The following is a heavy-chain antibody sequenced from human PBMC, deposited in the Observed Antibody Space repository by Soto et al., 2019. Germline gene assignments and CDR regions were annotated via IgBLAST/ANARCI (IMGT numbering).Heavy chain of an antibody. D-gene: IGHD6-13*01. CDR3: ARGSSPVDFDY. Sequence: QVQLVQSGGEVKKHGASVKVSCKASGYTFTNYGVNWVRQAPGQGLEWMGWINTYNGNTNYAQRLQGRVTLTTDTSTRTAYMELRSLTSDDTAVYYCARGSSPVDFDYWGQGTLVTVSS. J-gene: IGHJ4*02. CDR2: INTYNGNT. V-gene: IGHV1-18*01. CDR1: GYTFTNYG.